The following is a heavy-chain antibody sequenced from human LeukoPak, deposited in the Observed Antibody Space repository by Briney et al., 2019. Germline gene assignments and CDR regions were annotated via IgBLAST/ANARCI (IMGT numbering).Heavy chain of an antibody. CDR2: INHSGST. CDR3: ARVYYDFWSGPLYYFDY. D-gene: IGHD3-3*01. V-gene: IGHV4-34*01. J-gene: IGHJ4*02. CDR1: GGSFSGYY. Sequence: SETLSLTCAVYGGSFSGYYWSWIRQPPGKGLEWIGEINHSGSTNYNPSLKSRVTISVDTSKNQFSLKLSSVTAADTAVYYCARVYYDFWSGPLYYFDYWGQGTLVTVSS.